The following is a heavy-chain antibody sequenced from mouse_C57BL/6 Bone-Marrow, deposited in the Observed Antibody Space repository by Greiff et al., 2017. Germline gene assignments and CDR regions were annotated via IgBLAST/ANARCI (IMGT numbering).Heavy chain of an antibody. CDR3: ASLVTTDGYYAMDY. CDR2: ILPGSGST. D-gene: IGHD2-2*01. Sequence: LMEPGASVKLSCKATGYTFTGYWIEWVKQRPGHGLEWIGEILPGSGSTNYNEKFKGKATFTADTSSNTAYMQLSSLTTEDSAIYYCASLVTTDGYYAMDYWGQGTSVTVSS. V-gene: IGHV1-9*01. J-gene: IGHJ4*01. CDR1: GYTFTGYW.